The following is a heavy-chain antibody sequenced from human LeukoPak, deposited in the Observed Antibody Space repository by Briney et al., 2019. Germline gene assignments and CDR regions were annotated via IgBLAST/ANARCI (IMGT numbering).Heavy chain of an antibody. J-gene: IGHJ2*01. CDR2: INPSGGST. CDR3: ARDPGYYDSSGYPYWYFDL. CDR1: GYTFTGYY. V-gene: IGHV1-46*01. D-gene: IGHD3-22*01. Sequence: ASVKVSCKASGYTFTGYYMHWVRQAPGQGLEWMGIINPSGGSTSYAQKFQGRVTMTRDTSTSTVYMELSSLRSEDTAVYYCARDPGYYDSSGYPYWYFDLWGRGTLVTVSS.